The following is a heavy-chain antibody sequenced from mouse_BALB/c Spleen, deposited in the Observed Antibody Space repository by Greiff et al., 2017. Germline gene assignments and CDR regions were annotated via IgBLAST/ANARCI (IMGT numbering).Heavy chain of an antibody. Sequence: QVQLQQSGAELVKPGASVKVSCKASGYTFTSYWMHWVKQRPGQGLEWIGVIDPSDSYTSYNQKFKGKATLTVDTSSSTAYMQLSSLTSEDSAVYYCTRTGNSYFDYWGQGTTLTVSS. J-gene: IGHJ2*01. CDR3: TRTGNSYFDY. CDR1: GYTFTSYW. V-gene: IGHV1S127*01. D-gene: IGHD2-1*01. CDR2: IDPSDSYT.